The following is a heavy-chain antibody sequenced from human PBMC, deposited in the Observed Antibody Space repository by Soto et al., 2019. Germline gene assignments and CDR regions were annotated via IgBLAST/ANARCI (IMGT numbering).Heavy chain of an antibody. Sequence: EVQLVESGGGLVQPGGSLRLSCAASGFTFSSYWMHWVRQAPGKGLVWVSRINSDGSRTTYADSVKGRFTISRDNARKTLYLQMNSLRAEDTAGYYCVRDYGGIQLLSWYFDLWGRGTLVTVSS. J-gene: IGHJ2*01. CDR3: VRDYGGIQLLSWYFDL. D-gene: IGHD5-18*01. V-gene: IGHV3-74*01. CDR2: INSDGSRT. CDR1: GFTFSSYW.